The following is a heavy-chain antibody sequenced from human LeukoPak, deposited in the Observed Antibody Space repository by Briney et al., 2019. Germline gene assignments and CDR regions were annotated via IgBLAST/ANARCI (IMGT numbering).Heavy chain of an antibody. CDR1: GGSISSYY. CDR3: ARDGGSYFPTPGAFDI. V-gene: IGHV4-59*01. D-gene: IGHD1-26*01. Sequence: PSETLSLTCTVSGGSISSYYWSWIRQPPGKGLEWIGYIYYSGSTNYNPSLKSRVTISVDTSKNQFSLKLRSVTAADTAVYYCARDGGSYFPTPGAFDIWGQRTMVTVSS. CDR2: IYYSGST. J-gene: IGHJ3*02.